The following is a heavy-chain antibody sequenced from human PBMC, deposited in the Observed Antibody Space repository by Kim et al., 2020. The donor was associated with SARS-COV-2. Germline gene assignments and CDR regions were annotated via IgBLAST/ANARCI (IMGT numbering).Heavy chain of an antibody. D-gene: IGHD2-15*01. CDR1: GFTFSSYG. J-gene: IGHJ4*02. Sequence: GGSLRLSCAASGFTFSSYGMHWVRQAPGKGLVWVAVISYDGSNKYYADSVKGRFTISRDNSKNTLYLQMNSLRAEDTAVYYCAKALDSTVVTAFDYWGQGTLVTVSS. V-gene: IGHV3-30*18. CDR3: AKALDSTVVTAFDY. CDR2: ISYDGSNK.